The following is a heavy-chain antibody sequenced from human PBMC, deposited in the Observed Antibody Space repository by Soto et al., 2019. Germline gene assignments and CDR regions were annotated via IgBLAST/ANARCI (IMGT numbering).Heavy chain of an antibody. Sequence: GESLKISCAASGFTFSSYSMNWVRQAPGKGLEWVSYISSSSSTIYYADSVKGRFTISRDNAKNSLYLQMNSLRAEDTAVYYCARGLNSNYCSGGSCYQGDAFDIWGQGTMVTVSS. D-gene: IGHD2-15*01. CDR1: GFTFSSYS. V-gene: IGHV3-48*01. CDR2: ISSSSSTI. J-gene: IGHJ3*02. CDR3: ARGLNSNYCSGGSCYQGDAFDI.